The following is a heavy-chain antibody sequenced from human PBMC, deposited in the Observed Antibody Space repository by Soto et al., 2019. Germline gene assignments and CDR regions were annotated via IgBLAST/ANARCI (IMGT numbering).Heavy chain of an antibody. CDR1: GFSFSIFA. J-gene: IGHJ6*02. D-gene: IGHD2-8*01. CDR2: ISSGGGTT. V-gene: IGHV3-23*01. Sequence: EVHLLESGGGFLQPGGSLRLSCAASGFSFSIFAMNWVRQAPGKGLEWVSTISSGGGTTLYADSVKGRFTISRDNSKNTVSLQMNSLRAEDTAVYYCARDRCTTDRCYTHHFDVWGQGTTVTVSS. CDR3: ARDRCTTDRCYTHHFDV.